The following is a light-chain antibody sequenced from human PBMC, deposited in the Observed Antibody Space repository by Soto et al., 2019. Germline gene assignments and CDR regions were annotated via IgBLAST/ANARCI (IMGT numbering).Light chain of an antibody. CDR3: CSYAGRYLYV. J-gene: IGLJ1*01. CDR2: DVT. Sequence: QSALTQPRSVSGSPGQSVTISCTGTNSDVGAYNHVSWYQQHPGKAPKLMIYDVTKRPSGVPDRFSGSKSGNTASLTISGLQNEDEADYYCCSYAGRYLYVFGIGTKVTVL. V-gene: IGLV2-11*01. CDR1: NSDVGAYNH.